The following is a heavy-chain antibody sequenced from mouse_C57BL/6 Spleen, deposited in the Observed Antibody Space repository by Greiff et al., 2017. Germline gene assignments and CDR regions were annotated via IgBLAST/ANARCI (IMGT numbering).Heavy chain of an antibody. V-gene: IGHV10-3*01. J-gene: IGHJ4*01. D-gene: IGHD2-4*01. CDR1: GFTFNTYA. CDR3: VRSRDYDYDGAMDY. CDR2: IRSKSSNYAT. Sequence: EVNLVESGGGLVQPKGSLKLSCAASGFTFNTYAMHWVRQAPGKGLEWVARIRSKSSNYATYYADSVKDRFTISSDDSQSMLYLQMNNLKTEDTAMYYCVRSRDYDYDGAMDYWGQGTSVTVSS.